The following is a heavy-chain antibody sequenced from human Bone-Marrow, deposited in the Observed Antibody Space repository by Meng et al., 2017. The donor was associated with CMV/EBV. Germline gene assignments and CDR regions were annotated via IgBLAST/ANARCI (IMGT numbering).Heavy chain of an antibody. CDR3: ASSRFGIAAAGTRN. CDR2: IWYDGSNK. Sequence: GESLKISCAASGFTFSDYYMSWIRQAPGKGLEWVAVIWYDGSNKYYADSVKGRFTISRDNSKNTLYLQMNSLRAEDTAVYYCASSRFGIAAAGTRNWGQGTLVTVSS. J-gene: IGHJ4*02. D-gene: IGHD6-13*01. V-gene: IGHV3-33*08. CDR1: GFTFSDYY.